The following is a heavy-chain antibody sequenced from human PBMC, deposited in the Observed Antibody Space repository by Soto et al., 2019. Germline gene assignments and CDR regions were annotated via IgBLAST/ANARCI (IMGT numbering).Heavy chain of an antibody. J-gene: IGHJ6*02. CDR2: IKPDGSEQ. V-gene: IGHV3-7*01. CDR1: EFTFDKYY. Sequence: EVQLVESGGGLVQPGGSLRLSCAASEFTFDKYYMTWVRQAPGKGPEWVANIKPDGSEQYYVDSVKGRFTISRDNAHNSPYLQMESLRAEDTAGDFCARGNWNYYYGFDVWGQRTTVTVSS. D-gene: IGHD1-20*01. CDR3: ARGNWNYYYGFDV.